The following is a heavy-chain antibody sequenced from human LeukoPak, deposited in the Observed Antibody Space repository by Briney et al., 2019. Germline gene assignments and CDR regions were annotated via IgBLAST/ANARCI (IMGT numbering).Heavy chain of an antibody. V-gene: IGHV4-59*01. CDR1: GGSISSYY. D-gene: IGHD3-10*01. Sequence: SETLSLTCTVSGGSISSYYWSWIRQPPGKGLEWIGYIYYSGSTNYNPSLRSRVTISVDTSKNQFSLKLSSVTAADTAVYYCARDALGNAFDIWSQGTMVTVSS. CDR2: IYYSGST. CDR3: ARDALGNAFDI. J-gene: IGHJ3*02.